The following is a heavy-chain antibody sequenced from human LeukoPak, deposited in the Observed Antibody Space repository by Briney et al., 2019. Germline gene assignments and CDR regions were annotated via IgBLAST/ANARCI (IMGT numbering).Heavy chain of an antibody. D-gene: IGHD3-10*01. V-gene: IGHV1-2*06. CDR1: GYTFTAYH. Sequence: GASVKVSCKASGYTFTAYHMHWVRQAPGQGLEWMGRINPNSGDTNYAQKFQGRVTMTRDTSINTAYMELSRLRSDDTAVYYCAREPATMVRGVLLGRFDPWGQGTLVTVSS. J-gene: IGHJ5*02. CDR2: INPNSGDT. CDR3: AREPATMVRGVLLGRFDP.